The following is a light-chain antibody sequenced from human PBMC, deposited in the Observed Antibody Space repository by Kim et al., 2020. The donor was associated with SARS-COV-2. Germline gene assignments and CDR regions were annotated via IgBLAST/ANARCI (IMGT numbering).Light chain of an antibody. Sequence: VSVSPGQTATFTCSRDNLGDKYICWYQQKSGQSPVLVIYQNYKRPSTIPERFSGSNSGNTATLTISGTQAMDEADYYCQAWDFNRVFGRGTQLTVL. CDR1: NLGDKY. V-gene: IGLV3-1*01. CDR2: QNY. J-gene: IGLJ3*02. CDR3: QAWDFNRV.